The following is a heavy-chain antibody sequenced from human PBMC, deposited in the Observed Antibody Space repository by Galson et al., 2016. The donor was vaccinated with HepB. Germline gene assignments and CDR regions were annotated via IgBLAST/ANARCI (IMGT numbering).Heavy chain of an antibody. V-gene: IGHV1-69*04. D-gene: IGHD2/OR15-2a*01. CDR1: GGTFSSYS. J-gene: IGHJ4*02. CDR2: IIPILGVA. Sequence: SVKVSCKASGGTFSSYSVTWVRQAPGQGLEWMGRIIPILGVANYPQKFQGRVTITADKSSSTAYMQLSSLISEDTAVYYCARDGRYSFALDYWGQGALVTVSS. CDR3: ARDGRYSFALDY.